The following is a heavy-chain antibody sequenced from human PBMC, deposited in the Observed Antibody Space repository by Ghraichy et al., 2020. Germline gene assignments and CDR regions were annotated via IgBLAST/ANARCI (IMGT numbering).Heavy chain of an antibody. CDR3: ARVGAPKSYMDV. V-gene: IGHV4-31*03. CDR1: GGSISIGGYY. D-gene: IGHD1-26*01. Sequence: SETLSLTCTVSGGSISIGGYYWSWIRQDPGKGLEWIGYIYYNGSTYYNPSLKSRVTISVDTSENQFSLKLSSGTAADTAVYYCARVGAPKSYMDVWGKGTTVTVSS. CDR2: IYYNGST. J-gene: IGHJ6*03.